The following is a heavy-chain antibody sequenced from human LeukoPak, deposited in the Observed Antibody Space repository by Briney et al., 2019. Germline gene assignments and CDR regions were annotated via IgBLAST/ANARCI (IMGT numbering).Heavy chain of an antibody. V-gene: IGHV4-59*01. CDR3: ARDSGYDSSGYFPDY. J-gene: IGHJ4*02. D-gene: IGHD3-22*01. CDR2: IYYSGST. CDR1: GGSISSYY. Sequence: PSETLSLTCTVSGGSISSYYWSWIRQPPGKGLEWIGYIYYSGSTNYNPSLKSRVTISVDTSKNQFSLKLSSVTAADTAVYYCARDSGYDSSGYFPDYWGQGTLVTVSP.